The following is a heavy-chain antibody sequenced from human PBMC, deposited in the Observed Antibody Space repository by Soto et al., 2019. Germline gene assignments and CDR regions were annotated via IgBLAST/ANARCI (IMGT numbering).Heavy chain of an antibody. CDR3: ARQGSSRGSDYAALDF. CDR2: IYPGASDI. CDR1: GYTFIYFL. D-gene: IGHD3-10*01. V-gene: IGHV5-51*01. Sequence: GSLRLSCQASGYTFIYFLVDWVRPVPGKGLEWMGVIYPGASDIRYSPSFEGHVTISADKSTNTASLQWSSLEAADTAISYCARQGSSRGSDYAALDFWGPGTLVTVSS. J-gene: IGHJ4*02.